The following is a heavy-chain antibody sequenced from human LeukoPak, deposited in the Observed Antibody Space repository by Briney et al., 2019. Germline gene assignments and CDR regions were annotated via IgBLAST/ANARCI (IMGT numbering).Heavy chain of an antibody. CDR1: GGSISSYY. V-gene: IGHV4-59*12. Sequence: PSETLSLTCTVSGGSISSYYWSWIRQPPGKGLEWIGYIYYSGSTNYNPSLKSRVTISVDTSKNQFSLKLSSVTAADTAVYYCARDPTKGYDILTGYYIAPYFDYWGQGTLVTVSS. CDR3: ARDPTKGYDILTGYYIAPYFDY. J-gene: IGHJ4*02. CDR2: IYYSGST. D-gene: IGHD3-9*01.